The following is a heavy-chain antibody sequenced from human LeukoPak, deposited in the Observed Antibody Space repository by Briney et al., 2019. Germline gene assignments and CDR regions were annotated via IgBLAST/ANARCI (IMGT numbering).Heavy chain of an antibody. CDR3: ARAVSDSSGYDLDY. J-gene: IGHJ4*02. V-gene: IGHV1-3*03. Sequence: ASVTVSCKASGYTFTSYAMHWVRQAPGQRLEWMGWINAGNGNTKYSQEFQGRVTITRDTSASTAYMELSSLRSEDMAVYYCARAVSDSSGYDLDYWGQGTLVTVSS. D-gene: IGHD3-22*01. CDR2: INAGNGNT. CDR1: GYTFTSYA.